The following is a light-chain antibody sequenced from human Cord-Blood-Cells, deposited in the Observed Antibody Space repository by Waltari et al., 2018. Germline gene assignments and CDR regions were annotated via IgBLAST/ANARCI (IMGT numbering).Light chain of an antibody. V-gene: IGLV2-14*01. J-gene: IGLJ1*01. Sequence: QTALTQPASVSGSPGQSITLSCTGTSSDVGGYNYVSWYQQHPGKAPKLMIYEVSNRPSGVSNRFSGSKSGNTASLTISGLQAEDEAEYYCSSYTSSSTYVFGTGTKVTVL. CDR1: SSDVGGYNY. CDR2: EVS. CDR3: SSYTSSSTYV.